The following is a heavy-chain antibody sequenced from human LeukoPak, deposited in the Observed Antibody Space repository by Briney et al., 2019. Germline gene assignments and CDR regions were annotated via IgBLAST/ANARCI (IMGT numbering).Heavy chain of an antibody. CDR3: AREALVTRGFDY. CDR2: IYHSGST. J-gene: IGHJ4*02. CDR1: GGSISSGGYS. Sequence: SETLSLTCAVSGGSISSGGYSWSWIRQPPGKGLEWIGYIYHSGSTYYNPSLKSRVTISVDRSKNQFSLKLSSVTAADTAVYYCAREALVTRGFDYWGQGILVTVSS. V-gene: IGHV4-30-2*01. D-gene: IGHD2-21*02.